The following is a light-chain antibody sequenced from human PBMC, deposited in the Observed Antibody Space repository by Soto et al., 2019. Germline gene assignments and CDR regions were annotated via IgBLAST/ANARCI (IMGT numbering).Light chain of an antibody. J-gene: IGLJ3*02. CDR1: SSNIGAGYN. V-gene: IGLV1-40*01. CDR3: QSYDSSLSGWV. Sequence: QSVLTQPPSVSGAPGQRVTISCTGSSSNIGAGYNVHWYQQLPGTAPKLLIYGNSNRPSGVPDRFSGSKSGTSASLATTGLQAEDAADYYCQSYDSSLSGWVFGGGTKVTVL. CDR2: GNS.